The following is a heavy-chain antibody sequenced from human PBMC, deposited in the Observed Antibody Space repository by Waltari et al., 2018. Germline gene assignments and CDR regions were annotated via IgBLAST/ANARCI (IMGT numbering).Heavy chain of an antibody. J-gene: IGHJ4*02. V-gene: IGHV1-69-2*01. D-gene: IGHD6-19*01. CDR3: ATDLTPSAGTVDY. Sequence: EVQLVQSGAEVKKPGATVKISCKASGYTFTDYYMHWVQQAPGKVLEWMGRVDPEDGETIYAEKFQGRVTITADTSTDTAYMELSSLRSEDTAVDYCATDLTPSAGTVDYWGQGTLVTVSS. CDR1: GYTFTDYY. CDR2: VDPEDGET.